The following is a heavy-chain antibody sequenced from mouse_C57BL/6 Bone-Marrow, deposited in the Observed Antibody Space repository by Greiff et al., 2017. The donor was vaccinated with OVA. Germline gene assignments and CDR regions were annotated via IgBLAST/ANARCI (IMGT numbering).Heavy chain of an antibody. CDR1: GFTFSSYA. V-gene: IGHV5-9-1*02. CDR3: TRRVSTGNYYAMDY. J-gene: IGHJ4*01. Sequence: EVMLVESGEGLVKPGGSLKLSCAASGFTFSSYAMSWVRQTPEKRLEWVAYISSGGDYIYYADTVKGRFTISRDNARNTLYLQMSSLKSEDTAMYYCTRRVSTGNYYAMDYWGQGTSVTVSS. CDR2: ISSGGDYI. D-gene: IGHD4-1*01.